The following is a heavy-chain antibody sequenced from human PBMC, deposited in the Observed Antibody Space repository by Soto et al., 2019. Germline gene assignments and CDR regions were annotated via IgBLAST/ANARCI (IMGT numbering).Heavy chain of an antibody. D-gene: IGHD3-3*01. CDR1: GYTFTIYD. Sequence: ASVKVSCKASGYTFTIYDINWVLQATGQGLEWMGWMNPNSGNTGYAQKFQGRVTMTRNTSISTAYMELSSLRSEDTAVYYCARARLEDSNLPYYDFWSGYYIGYYFDYWGQGTLVTVSS. V-gene: IGHV1-8*01. J-gene: IGHJ4*02. CDR2: MNPNSGNT. CDR3: ARARLEDSNLPYYDFWSGYYIGYYFDY.